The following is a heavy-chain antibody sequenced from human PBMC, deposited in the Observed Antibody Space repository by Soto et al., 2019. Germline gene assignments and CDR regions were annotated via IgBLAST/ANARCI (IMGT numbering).Heavy chain of an antibody. CDR1: GGSISSYY. J-gene: IGHJ4*02. CDR3: ARGYCSGGSCYPPSYYDY. D-gene: IGHD2-15*01. CDR2: IYYSGST. V-gene: IGHV4-59*08. Sequence: SETLSLTCTVSGGSISSYYWSWIRQPPGKGLEWIGYIYYSGSTNYNPSLKSRVTISVDTSKNQFSLKLSSVTAADTAVYYCARGYCSGGSCYPPSYYDYWGQGTLVTVSS.